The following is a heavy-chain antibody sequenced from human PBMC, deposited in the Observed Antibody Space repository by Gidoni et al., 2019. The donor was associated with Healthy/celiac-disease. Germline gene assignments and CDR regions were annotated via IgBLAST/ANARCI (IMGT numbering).Heavy chain of an antibody. Sequence: QVQLVESGGGVVQPGRSLRPSCAASGFTFSSYAMHWVRQAPGKGLEWVAVISEDGSNKYYADSVKGRFTISRDNSKNTLYLQMNSLRAEDTAVYYCARENDYRFDYWGQGTLVTVSS. CDR2: ISEDGSNK. J-gene: IGHJ4*02. D-gene: IGHD4-4*01. CDR3: ARENDYRFDY. V-gene: IGHV3-30*04. CDR1: GFTFSSYA.